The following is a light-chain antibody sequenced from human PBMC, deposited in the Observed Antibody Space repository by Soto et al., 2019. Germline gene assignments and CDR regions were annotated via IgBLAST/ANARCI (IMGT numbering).Light chain of an antibody. Sequence: EVVLTQSPDTLSVSPGESVTLSCRASQSVSSNLAWYRQRPGQAPRLLISGASTRAAGIPARFSGSGSGTEFTLTISSLRSEDFAVYYCQQYNNWPGTFGQGTKVDIK. J-gene: IGKJ1*01. V-gene: IGKV3-15*01. CDR1: QSVSSN. CDR3: QQYNNWPGT. CDR2: GAS.